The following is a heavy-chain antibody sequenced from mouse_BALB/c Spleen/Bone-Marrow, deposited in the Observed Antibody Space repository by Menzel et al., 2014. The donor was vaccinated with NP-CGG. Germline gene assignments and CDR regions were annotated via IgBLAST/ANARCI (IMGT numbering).Heavy chain of an antibody. J-gene: IGHJ3*01. D-gene: IGHD2-10*02. Sequence: VQLVESGAELARPGASVKLSCKASGYTFTDYYINWVKQRTGQGLEWIGEIYPGSGNTYYNEKFKGKATLTADKSSSTAYMQLSSLTSEDSAVYFCARREYGNGGFAYWGQGTLVTGSA. V-gene: IGHV1-77*01. CDR3: ARREYGNGGFAY. CDR2: IYPGSGNT. CDR1: GYTFTDYY.